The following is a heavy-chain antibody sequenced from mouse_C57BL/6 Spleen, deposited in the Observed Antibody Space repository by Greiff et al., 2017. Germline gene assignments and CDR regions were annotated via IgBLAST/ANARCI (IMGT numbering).Heavy chain of an antibody. CDR2: ICSDGST. CDR3: ARAKIQAYAMDY. Sequence: VQLQESGPGLVAPSQSLSITCTVSGFSLTSYGVHWVRQPPGKGLEWLVVICSDGSTTYNSAPKSRLSISKDNSKSQVFLKMNSLQTDDTAMYYCARAKIQAYAMDYWGQGTSVTVSS. CDR1: GFSLTSYG. J-gene: IGHJ4*01. V-gene: IGHV2-6*03.